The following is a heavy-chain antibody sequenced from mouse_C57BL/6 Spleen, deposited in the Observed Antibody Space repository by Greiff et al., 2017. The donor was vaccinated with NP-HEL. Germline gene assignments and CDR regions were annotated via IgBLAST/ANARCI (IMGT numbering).Heavy chain of an antibody. Sequence: QVQLQQPGAELVRPGTSVKLSCKASGYTFTSYWMHWVKQRPGQGLEWIGVIDPSDSYTNYNQKFKGKATLTVDTSSSTAYMQLSSLTSEDSAVYYCARSRYYFGYWGQGTTLTVYS. CDR3: ARSRYYFGY. CDR2: IDPSDSYT. V-gene: IGHV1-59*01. CDR1: GYTFTSYW. J-gene: IGHJ2*01.